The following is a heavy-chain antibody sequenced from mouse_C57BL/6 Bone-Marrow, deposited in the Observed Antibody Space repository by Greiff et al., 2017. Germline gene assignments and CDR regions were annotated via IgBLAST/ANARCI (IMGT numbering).Heavy chain of an antibody. J-gene: IGHJ3*01. CDR3: ARSYYGSSWFAY. D-gene: IGHD1-1*01. CDR1: GYTFTSYW. V-gene: IGHV1-69*01. CDR2: IDPSDSYT. Sequence: VQLQQSGAELVMPGASVKLSCKASGYTFTSYWMHWVKQRPGQGLEWIGEIDPSDSYTNYNQKFKGKSTLTVDKSSSTAYMQLSSLTSEDSAVYYCARSYYGSSWFAYWGQGTLVTVSA.